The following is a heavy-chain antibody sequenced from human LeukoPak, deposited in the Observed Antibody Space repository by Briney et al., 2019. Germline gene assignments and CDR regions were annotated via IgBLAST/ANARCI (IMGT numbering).Heavy chain of an antibody. D-gene: IGHD3-10*01. V-gene: IGHV3-23*03. CDR3: AKEDLWFGELLRFDP. CDR2: IYSGGST. J-gene: IGHJ5*02. Sequence: GGSLRLSCVGSEFSFPNYAMSWVRQAPGRGLEWVSVIYSGGSTYYADSVKGRFTISRDNSKNTLYLQMNSLRAEDTAVYYCAKEDLWFGELLRFDPWGQGTLVTVSS. CDR1: EFSFPNYA.